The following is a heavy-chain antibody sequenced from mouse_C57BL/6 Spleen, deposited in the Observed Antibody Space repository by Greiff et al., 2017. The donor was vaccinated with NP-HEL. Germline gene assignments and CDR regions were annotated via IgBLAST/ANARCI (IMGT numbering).Heavy chain of an antibody. D-gene: IGHD1-1*01. Sequence: VQLQESGAELVRPGTSVKVSCKASGYAFTNYLIEWVKQRPGQGLEWIGVINPGRGCTNYNEKFKGKATLTADKSSSTAYMQLSSLTSEDSAVYFCARGDITHCAMDCWGQGPSVPVSS. CDR3: ARGDITHCAMDC. CDR1: GYAFTNYL. V-gene: IGHV1-54*01. J-gene: IGHJ4*01. CDR2: INPGRGCT.